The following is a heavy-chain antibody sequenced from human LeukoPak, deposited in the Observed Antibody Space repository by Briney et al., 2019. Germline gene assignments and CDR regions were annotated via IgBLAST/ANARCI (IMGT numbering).Heavy chain of an antibody. CDR1: GGSFSGYY. J-gene: IGHJ4*02. CDR2: INHSGST. Sequence: PSETLSLTCAVYGGSFSGYYWSWIRQPPGKGLEWIGEINHSGSTNYNPSLKSRVTISVDTSKNQFSLKLSSVTAADTAVYYCARGYSSSRYRYWGQGTLVTVSS. CDR3: ARGYSSSRYRY. V-gene: IGHV4-34*01. D-gene: IGHD6-13*01.